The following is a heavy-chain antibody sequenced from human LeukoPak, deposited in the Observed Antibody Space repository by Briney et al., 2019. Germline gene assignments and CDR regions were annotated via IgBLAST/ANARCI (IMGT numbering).Heavy chain of an antibody. CDR3: ARGGDIVVVIDAFDI. J-gene: IGHJ3*02. D-gene: IGHD2-21*01. Sequence: GGSLRLSCVVSGFTFSSCWMSWVRQAPGKGLEWVANIKQDGSEKYYVDSVKGRFTISRDNAKNSLYLQMNSLRAEDTAVYYCARGGDIVVVIDAFDIWGQGTMVTVSS. CDR1: GFTFSSCW. V-gene: IGHV3-7*01. CDR2: IKQDGSEK.